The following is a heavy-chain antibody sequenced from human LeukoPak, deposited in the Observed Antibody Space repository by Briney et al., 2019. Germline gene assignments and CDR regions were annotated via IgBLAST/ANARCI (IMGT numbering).Heavy chain of an antibody. V-gene: IGHV3-7*01. CDR1: GLTFSSYW. Sequence: GGSLRLSCAASGLTFSSYWMSWVRQAPGKGLEWVANIKPDGSEIYYVDSVKGRFTISRDNAKNSLYLQMNSLRAEDTAVYYCARDWRDSSGKFPNDAFDIWGQGTLVTVSS. D-gene: IGHD3-22*01. CDR3: ARDWRDSSGKFPNDAFDI. J-gene: IGHJ3*02. CDR2: IKPDGSEI.